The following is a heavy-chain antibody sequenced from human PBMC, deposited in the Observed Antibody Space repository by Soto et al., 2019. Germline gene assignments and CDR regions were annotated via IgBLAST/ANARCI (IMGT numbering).Heavy chain of an antibody. CDR2: IYYSGST. CDR3: ARLVVVPAPTYYFDY. D-gene: IGHD2-2*01. CDR1: GGSISSYY. J-gene: IGHJ4*02. Sequence: LSLTCTVSGGSISSYYWSWIRQPPGKGLEWIGYIYYSGSTNYNPSLKSRVTISVDTSKNQFSLKLSSVTAADTAVYYCARLVVVPAPTYYFDYWGQGTLVTLSS. V-gene: IGHV4-59*08.